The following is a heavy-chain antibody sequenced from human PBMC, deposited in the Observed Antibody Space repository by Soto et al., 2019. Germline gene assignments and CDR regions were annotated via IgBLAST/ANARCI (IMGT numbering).Heavy chain of an antibody. D-gene: IGHD4-17*01. CDR1: GFTFSSYA. Sequence: GGSLRLSCAASGFTFSSYAMNWVRQAPGKGLEWVSAISGSDGGTFYADSVKGRFTISRDNSKNTLTLQMNSLRAEDTAVYFCAKDLAAVTLTYFDSWGQGTLVTVSS. CDR3: AKDLAAVTLTYFDS. CDR2: ISGSDGGT. J-gene: IGHJ4*02. V-gene: IGHV3-23*01.